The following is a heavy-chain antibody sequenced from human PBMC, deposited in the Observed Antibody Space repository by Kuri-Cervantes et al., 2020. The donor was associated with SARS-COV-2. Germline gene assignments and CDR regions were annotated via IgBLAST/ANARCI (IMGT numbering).Heavy chain of an antibody. V-gene: IGHV4-34*01. CDR2: INHSGNT. J-gene: IGHJ6*02. CDR1: GGSFSDYY. Sequence: SQTLSLTCAVYGGSFSDYYWSWVRQPPGKGLEWIGEINHSGNTNYDPSLKSRVTISIDTSKNQFSLKLSSVTAADTAVYYCARGTRFLEWLLFTYYYGMDVWGQGTTVTVSS. D-gene: IGHD3-3*01. CDR3: ARGTRFLEWLLFTYYYGMDV.